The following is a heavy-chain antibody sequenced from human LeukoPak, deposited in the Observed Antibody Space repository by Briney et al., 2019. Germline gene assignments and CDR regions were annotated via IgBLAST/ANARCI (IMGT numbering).Heavy chain of an antibody. CDR3: ARDPGYCSSTNCYYYYYGMDV. V-gene: IGHV3-33*01. CDR1: GFTFSTYG. D-gene: IGHD2-2*01. Sequence: HTGGSLRLSCAASGFTFSTYGMHWVRQAPGKGLEWVAVIWYDGSNKYYADSVKGRFTISRDNSKNTLYLQMNSLRAEDTAVYYCARDPGYCSSTNCYYYYYGMDVWGQGTTVTVSS. J-gene: IGHJ6*02. CDR2: IWYDGSNK.